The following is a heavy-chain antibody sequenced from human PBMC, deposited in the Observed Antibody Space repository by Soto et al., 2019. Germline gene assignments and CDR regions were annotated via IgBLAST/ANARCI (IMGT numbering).Heavy chain of an antibody. CDR1: GYTFTGYY. D-gene: IGHD2-8*01. CDR3: AREPVERVLMVYDYWFDP. V-gene: IGHV1-2*02. Sequence: ASVKVSCKASGYTFTGYYIHWVRQAPGQGLEWMGWINPNSGGTNYAQKFQGRVTMTRDTSISTAYMELSRLRSDDTAVYYCAREPVERVLMVYDYWFDPWGQGTLVTVS. J-gene: IGHJ5*02. CDR2: INPNSGGT.